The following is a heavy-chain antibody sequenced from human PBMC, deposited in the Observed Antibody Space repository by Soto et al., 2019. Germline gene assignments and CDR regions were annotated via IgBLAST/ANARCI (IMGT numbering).Heavy chain of an antibody. V-gene: IGHV4-39*01. J-gene: IGHJ6*02. Sequence: QLQLQESGPGLVKPSETLSLTCTVSGGSISSGPYSWVWIRQPPGKGLEWIGTFYYSGSTYYNPSLESRVTISVDTSKNQFSLKVSSVTAADTAMYYCARLGGYCSGTSCYGYYGMDVCGQGTTVTVSS. D-gene: IGHD2-2*01. CDR3: ARLGGYCSGTSCYGYYGMDV. CDR1: GGSISSGPYS. CDR2: FYYSGST.